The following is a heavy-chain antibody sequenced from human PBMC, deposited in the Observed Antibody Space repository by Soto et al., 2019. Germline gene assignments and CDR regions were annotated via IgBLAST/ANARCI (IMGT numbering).Heavy chain of an antibody. CDR2: INHSGST. CDR1: GGSFSGYY. J-gene: IGHJ6*02. D-gene: IGHD6-19*01. V-gene: IGHV4-34*01. CDR3: ARDRSSGWYEENYYYYGMDV. Sequence: SETLSLTCAVYGGSFSGYYWSWIRQPPGKGLEWIGEINHSGSTNYNPSLKSRVTISVDTSKNQFSLKLSSVTAADTAVYYCARDRSSGWYEENYYYYGMDVWGQGTTVTVSS.